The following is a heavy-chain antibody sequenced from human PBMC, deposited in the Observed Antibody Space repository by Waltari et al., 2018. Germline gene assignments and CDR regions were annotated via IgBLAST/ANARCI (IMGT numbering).Heavy chain of an antibody. CDR2: IKQDGSEK. V-gene: IGHV3-7*01. Sequence: EVQLVESGGGLVQPGGSLRLSCAAYGFTFSSYWMSWFRQAPGKGLEWVANIKQDGSEKYYVDSVKGRFTISRDNAKNSLYLQMNSLRAEDTAVYYCARVSIAARPTDYWGQGTLVTVSS. D-gene: IGHD6-6*01. CDR1: GFTFSSYW. CDR3: ARVSIAARPTDY. J-gene: IGHJ4*02.